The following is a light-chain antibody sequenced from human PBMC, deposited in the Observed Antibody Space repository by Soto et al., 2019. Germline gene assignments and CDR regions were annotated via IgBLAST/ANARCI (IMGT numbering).Light chain of an antibody. CDR3: QHYNSYSEA. Sequence: DIQMTQFPSTLSASVGDRVTITCRASQNIGSWLAWYQQKPGKAPKVLIYDVSNLETGVPSRFSGSGSGTEFTLTISSLQPDDFATYYCQHYNSYSEAFGQGTKVELK. CDR1: QNIGSW. J-gene: IGKJ1*01. V-gene: IGKV1-5*01. CDR2: DVS.